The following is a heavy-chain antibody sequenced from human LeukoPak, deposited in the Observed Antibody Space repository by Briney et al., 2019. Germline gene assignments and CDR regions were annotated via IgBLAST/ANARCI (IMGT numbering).Heavy chain of an antibody. J-gene: IGHJ6*03. CDR1: GFTFSDYY. CDR3: ARDSAYQLPIYYYYYIDV. CDR2: ISSSGSTI. Sequence: GGSLRLSCAASGFTFSDYYMSWVRQAPGKGLEWVSYISSSGSTIYYADSVKGRLTISRDKDKNSLCLQMNSLRAEGTAVYYCARDSAYQLPIYYYYYIDVWGKGTPVTISS. V-gene: IGHV3-11*04. D-gene: IGHD2-2*01.